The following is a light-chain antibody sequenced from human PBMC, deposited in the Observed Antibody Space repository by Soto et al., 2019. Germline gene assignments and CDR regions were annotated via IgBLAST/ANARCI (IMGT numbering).Light chain of an antibody. V-gene: IGKV3-20*01. CDR1: QSVSSSY. J-gene: IGKJ2*01. CDR3: QQYGSSPHT. CDR2: GAS. Sequence: EIVLTQSPGTLSLSPGERATLSCRASQSVSSSYLAWYQQKPGQAPRLLIYGASSRATGIPDRSSGSGSGTDFTLTISGLKPEDFAVYYCQQYGSSPHTFGQGTKLEIK.